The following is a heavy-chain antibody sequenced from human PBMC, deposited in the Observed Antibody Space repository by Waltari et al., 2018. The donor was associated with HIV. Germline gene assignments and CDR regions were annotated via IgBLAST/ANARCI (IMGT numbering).Heavy chain of an antibody. CDR3: ARDARWAFDI. J-gene: IGHJ3*02. CDR2: VSRSRSDR. Sequence: EVQLVESGGCLVKPGGSRRLSCSASGFHFSSYSMNWVGQATGKGLEWVSSVSRSRSDRYYADSVKGRFTSARDNTKNSLYLQMNSLRAEDTAVYYCARDARWAFDIWGQGTMVTVSS. CDR1: GFHFSSYS. D-gene: IGHD2-15*01. V-gene: IGHV3-21*01.